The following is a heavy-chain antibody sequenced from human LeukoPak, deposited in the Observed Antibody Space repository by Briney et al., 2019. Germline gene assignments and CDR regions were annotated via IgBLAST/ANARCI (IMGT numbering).Heavy chain of an antibody. D-gene: IGHD1/OR15-1a*01. Sequence: GGSLRLSCAASGFTLSGYWMHWVRQAPGKGPVWVSNINSDGSNTNYADSVKGRFTISRDNAKNTVYLQMNRLRAEDTAVYYCARDGTTSNWVAYNWFDSWGQGTLVTVSS. CDR1: GFTLSGYW. CDR3: ARDGTTSNWVAYNWFDS. CDR2: INSDGSNT. V-gene: IGHV3-74*01. J-gene: IGHJ5*01.